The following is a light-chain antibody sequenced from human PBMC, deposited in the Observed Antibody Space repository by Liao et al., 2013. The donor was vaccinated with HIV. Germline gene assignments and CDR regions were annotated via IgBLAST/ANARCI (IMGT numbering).Light chain of an antibody. V-gene: IGLV3-21*01. CDR2: YNS. CDR3: QAWDSSTGV. Sequence: SYVLTQPPSVSVAPGETASLTCGGENIGTVNVHWYQQKPGQAPVLVVSYNSARPSGIPERFSGSNSGNTATLTISGTQAMDEADYYCQAWDSSTGVFGGGTKLTVL. J-gene: IGLJ2*01. CDR1: NIGTVN.